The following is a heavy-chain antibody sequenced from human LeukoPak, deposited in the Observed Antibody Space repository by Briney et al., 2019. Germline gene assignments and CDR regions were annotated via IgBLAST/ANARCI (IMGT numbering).Heavy chain of an antibody. D-gene: IGHD3-3*01. CDR1: GGSISSSSYY. V-gene: IGHV4-39*07. CDR2: IYYSGST. J-gene: IGHJ6*03. Sequence: SETLSLTCTVSGGSISSSSYYWGWIRQPPGKGLEWIGSIYYSGSTYYNPSLKSRVTISVDTSKNQFSLKLSSVTAADTAVYYCARGTEYYDFWSGYRYYYYMDVWGKGTTITVSS. CDR3: ARGTEYYDFWSGYRYYYYMDV.